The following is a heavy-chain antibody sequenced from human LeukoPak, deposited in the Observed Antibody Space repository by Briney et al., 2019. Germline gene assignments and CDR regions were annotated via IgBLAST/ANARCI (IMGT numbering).Heavy chain of an antibody. CDR1: GGSISSYY. CDR2: ISYSGST. Sequence: SETLSLTCTVSGGSISSYYWSWIRQPPGKGLEWIGYISYSGSTNHNASLKSRVTISVDTSKNQFSLKLSSVTAADTAVYYCARLPVGYYFDYWGQGTLVTASS. CDR3: ARLPVGYYFDY. J-gene: IGHJ4*02. V-gene: IGHV4-59*08. D-gene: IGHD3-10*01.